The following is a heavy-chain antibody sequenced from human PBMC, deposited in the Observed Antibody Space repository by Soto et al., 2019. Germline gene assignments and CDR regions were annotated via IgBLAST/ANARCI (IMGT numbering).Heavy chain of an antibody. CDR2: ISSSSSYT. Sequence: GRSLRLSCAASVFTFSSYSMNGVRQAPGKGLEWVSSISSSSSYTYYADSVKGRFTISRDNAKNSLYLQMNSLRAEDTAVYYCARENRIQLWLPPPSDYWGQGTLVTVSS. CDR1: VFTFSSYS. CDR3: ARENRIQLWLPPPSDY. V-gene: IGHV3-21*01. D-gene: IGHD5-18*01. J-gene: IGHJ4*02.